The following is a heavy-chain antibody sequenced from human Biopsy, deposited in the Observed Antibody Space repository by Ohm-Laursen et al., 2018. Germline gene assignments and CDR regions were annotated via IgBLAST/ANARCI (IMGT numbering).Heavy chain of an antibody. CDR1: GYTFTAYG. Sequence: GASVKVSCKASGYTFTAYGISWARQAPGQGLEWMGWISTYNDDTNIAHKFQGRVSMTTDTSTRTAYMELRSLRSGDTAIYFCARDPGYDFWSGSDPFDIWGQGTLVTVS. J-gene: IGHJ3*02. CDR3: ARDPGYDFWSGSDPFDI. D-gene: IGHD3-3*01. CDR2: ISTYNDDT. V-gene: IGHV1-18*04.